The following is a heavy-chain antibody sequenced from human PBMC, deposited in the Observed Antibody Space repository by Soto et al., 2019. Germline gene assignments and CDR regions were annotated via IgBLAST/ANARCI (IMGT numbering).Heavy chain of an antibody. CDR2: ISSSSIYI. J-gene: IGHJ4*02. CDR3: ARDRHLDY. Sequence: GWSLRLSCAASGFTFSSYSINWVRQDPWKGLEWVSSISSSSIYIYYADSVKGRFTISRDNAKNSLYLQMNSLRAEDTAVYYCARDRHLDYWGQGTLVTVSS. V-gene: IGHV3-21*01. CDR1: GFTFSSYS.